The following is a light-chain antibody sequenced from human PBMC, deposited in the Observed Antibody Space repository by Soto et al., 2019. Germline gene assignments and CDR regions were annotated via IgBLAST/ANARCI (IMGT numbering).Light chain of an antibody. J-gene: IGKJ1*01. CDR1: QSVSSN. CDR2: GAS. V-gene: IGKV3-15*01. Sequence: EIVMTQSPATLSVSPWERATLSCRTSQSVSSNLAWYQQKPGQAPRLLIYGASTRATGIPDRFSGSGSGTEFSLTINSLQSEDFAVYYCHHYNNWWAFGQGTEVDIK. CDR3: HHYNNWWA.